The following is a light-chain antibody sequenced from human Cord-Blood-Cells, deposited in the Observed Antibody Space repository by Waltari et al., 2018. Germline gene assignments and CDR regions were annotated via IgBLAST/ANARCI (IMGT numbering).Light chain of an antibody. CDR1: SSDVGGYHY. CDR3: SSYTSSSTLV. J-gene: IGLJ2*01. V-gene: IGLV2-14*01. CDR2: DVS. Sequence: QSALTQPASVSGSPGQSITISCTGTSSDVGGYHYVSWYQQHPGKAPKLMIYDVSNRPSGVSNRFSGSKSGNTASLTISGLHAEDEADYYCSSYTSSSTLVFGGGTKLTVL.